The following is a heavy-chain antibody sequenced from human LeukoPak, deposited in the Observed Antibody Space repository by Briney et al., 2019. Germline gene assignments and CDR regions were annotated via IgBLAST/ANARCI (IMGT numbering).Heavy chain of an antibody. CDR2: IYASGAS. V-gene: IGHV4-61*02. CDR1: GGSISSRNYH. J-gene: IGHJ4*02. D-gene: IGHD5-18*01. CDR3: ARSQIQLHSPWYFDY. Sequence: PSQTLSLTCTVSGGSISSRNYHWNWIRQAAGKGPEWIGRIYASGASKYNPSLNSRVTISLDTSKNQFSLSLSSVTAADTAVYYCARSQIQLHSPWYFDYWGQGILVTVSS.